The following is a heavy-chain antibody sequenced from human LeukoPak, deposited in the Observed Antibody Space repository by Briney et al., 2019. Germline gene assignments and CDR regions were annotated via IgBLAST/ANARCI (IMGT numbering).Heavy chain of an antibody. D-gene: IGHD3-16*01. CDR2: ISSSSSTI. CDR3: ARDLRKVTTFGWYGMDV. CDR1: GFTFSSYS. Sequence: LPGGSLRLSCEASGFTFSSYSLNWVRQAPGKGLEWVSYISSSSSTIYYADSVKGRFTISRDSAKNSLYLQMNSLRAEGTAVYYCARDLRKVTTFGWYGMDVWGQGTTVTVSS. J-gene: IGHJ6*02. V-gene: IGHV3-48*01.